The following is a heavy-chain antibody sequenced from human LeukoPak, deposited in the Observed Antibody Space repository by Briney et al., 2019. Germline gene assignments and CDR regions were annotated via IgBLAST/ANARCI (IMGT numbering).Heavy chain of an antibody. CDR2: ISYDGSNK. D-gene: IGHD5-18*01. V-gene: IGHV3-30*04. CDR1: GFTFSRYG. J-gene: IGHJ5*01. Sequence: PGRSLRLSCAASGFTFSRYGMHWVRQAPGKGLEWVTAISYDGSNKYYADSVKGRFTISRDNSKNTLYLQMNGLRADDTAVYYCARRVGIQPPDSWGQGTLVTVSS. CDR3: ARRVGIQPPDS.